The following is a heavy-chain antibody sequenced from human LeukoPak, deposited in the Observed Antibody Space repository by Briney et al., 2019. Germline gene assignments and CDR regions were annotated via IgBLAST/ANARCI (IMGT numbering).Heavy chain of an antibody. CDR3: ARESDFLDY. J-gene: IGHJ4*02. CDR2: IYHSGST. CDR1: GGSISSSSYY. V-gene: IGHV4-39*07. D-gene: IGHD2-21*02. Sequence: SETLSLTCTVSGGSISSSSYYWGWIRQPPGKGLEWIGYIYHSGSTYYNPSLKSRVTISVDRSKNQFSLKLSSVTAADTAVYYCARESDFLDYWGQGTLVTVSS.